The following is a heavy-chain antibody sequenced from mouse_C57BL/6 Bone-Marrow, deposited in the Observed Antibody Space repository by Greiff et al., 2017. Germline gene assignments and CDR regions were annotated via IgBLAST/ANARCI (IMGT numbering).Heavy chain of an antibody. Sequence: EVQRVESEGGLVQPGSSMKLSCTASGFTFSDYYMAWVRQVPEKGLEWVANINYDGSSTYYLDSLKSRFIISRDNAKNIPYLQMSSLKSEDTATYYCARITGSRRYWYFDVWGTGTTVTVSS. CDR3: ARITGSRRYWYFDV. CDR2: INYDGSST. J-gene: IGHJ1*03. CDR1: GFTFSDYY. V-gene: IGHV5-16*01. D-gene: IGHD4-1*01.